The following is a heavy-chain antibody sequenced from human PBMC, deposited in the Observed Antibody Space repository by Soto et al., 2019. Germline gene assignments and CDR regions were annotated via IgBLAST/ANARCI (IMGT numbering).Heavy chain of an antibody. CDR3: AREGLDIRHYCSGGSCQTYYSYGMDV. CDR1: GFTFSSYS. Sequence: PAGSLRLSCAASGFTFSSYSMIWVRLAPGKGLEWVSSISSSSIYIYYADSVNDRFTISRDNAKNSLYLQMNSLRAEDTAVYYSAREGLDIRHYCSGGSCQTYYSYGMDVWGHGTTVTFS. D-gene: IGHD2-15*01. J-gene: IGHJ6*02. CDR2: ISSSSIYI. V-gene: IGHV3-21*01.